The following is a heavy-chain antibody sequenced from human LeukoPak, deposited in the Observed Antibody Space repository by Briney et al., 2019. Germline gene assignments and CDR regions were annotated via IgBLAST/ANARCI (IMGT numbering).Heavy chain of an antibody. D-gene: IGHD4-17*01. V-gene: IGHV4-38-2*02. CDR1: GYSISSGYY. Sequence: SETLSLTCTVSGYSISSGYYWGWIRQPPGKGLEWIGSIYHSGSTYYNPSLKSRVTISVDTSKNQFSLKLSSVTAADTAVYYCARGGDHGAAFDIWGQGTMVTVSS. CDR2: IYHSGST. J-gene: IGHJ3*02. CDR3: ARGGDHGAAFDI.